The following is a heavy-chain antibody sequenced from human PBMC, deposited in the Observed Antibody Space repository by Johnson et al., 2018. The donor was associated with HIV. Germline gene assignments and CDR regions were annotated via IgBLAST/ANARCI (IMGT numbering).Heavy chain of an antibody. CDR2: IRYDGSNK. CDR3: ARDRCSSTSCIDAFDI. CDR1: GFTFSSYG. V-gene: IGHV3-30*02. D-gene: IGHD2-2*01. J-gene: IGHJ3*02. Sequence: QVQLVESGGGVVQPGGSLRLSCAASGFTFSSYGMHWVRQAPGKGLEWVAFIRYDGSNKYYADSVKGRFTISRDNSKNTLYLQMNSHRAEDTAVYYCARDRCSSTSCIDAFDIWGQGTMVTVSS.